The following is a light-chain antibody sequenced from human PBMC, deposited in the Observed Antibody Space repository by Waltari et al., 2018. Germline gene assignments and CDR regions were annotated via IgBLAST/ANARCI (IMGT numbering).Light chain of an antibody. J-gene: IGKJ2*01. CDR2: AAS. CDR3: QQAKKSPDT. CDR1: QDISSW. Sequence: DIQMTQSPSSVSASVGDRVIITCRASQDISSWLAWYHQKPGKAPKLLISAASTLQSGVPSRFSGSEFGTNFTLTISSLQPEDFATYYCQQAKKSPDTFGQGTKVEI. V-gene: IGKV1-12*01.